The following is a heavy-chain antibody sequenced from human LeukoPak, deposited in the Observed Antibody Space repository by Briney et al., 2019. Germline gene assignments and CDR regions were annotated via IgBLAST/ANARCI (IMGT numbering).Heavy chain of an antibody. Sequence: GGSLRLSCATSGFTFSSNCLSWVRQAPGKGLDWVASIKRDGNDKYYVDSVKGRFSISRDNAKNSLYLQMNSLRAEDTAVYYCARGCLQPDYWGQGTLVTVSS. CDR1: GFTFSSNC. CDR3: ARGCLQPDY. J-gene: IGHJ4*02. V-gene: IGHV3-7*01. CDR2: IKRDGNDK. D-gene: IGHD5-24*01.